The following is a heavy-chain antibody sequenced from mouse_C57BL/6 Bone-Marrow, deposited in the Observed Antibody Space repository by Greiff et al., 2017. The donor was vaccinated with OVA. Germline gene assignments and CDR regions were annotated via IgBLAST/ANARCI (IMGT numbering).Heavy chain of an antibody. Sequence: VKLQESGPGLVQPSQSLSITCTVSGFSLTSYGVHWVRQSPGKGLEWLGVIWSGGSTDYNAAFISRLSISKDNSKSQVFFKMNSLQADDTAIYYCARNPAYYSNYVGYYFDYWGQGTTLTVSS. CDR2: IWSGGST. V-gene: IGHV2-2*01. J-gene: IGHJ2*01. CDR1: GFSLTSYG. D-gene: IGHD2-5*01. CDR3: ARNPAYYSNYVGYYFDY.